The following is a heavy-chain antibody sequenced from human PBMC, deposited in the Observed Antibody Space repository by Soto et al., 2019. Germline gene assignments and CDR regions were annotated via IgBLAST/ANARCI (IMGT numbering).Heavy chain of an antibody. Sequence: QAQLVQSGAEVKKPGASVRVSCKTSGYRFSDYGINWVRQATGQGLEWLGWISPYSDDTKNAHIVQGRFYMSIDRSSRTAYMDLRSLRSVDTAIYFCARGGYYDSSGSRNYHYYGMNVWGQGTTVTVSS. D-gene: IGHD3-22*01. V-gene: IGHV1-18*01. CDR2: ISPYSDDT. J-gene: IGHJ6*02. CDR3: ARGGYYDSSGSRNYHYYGMNV. CDR1: GYRFSDYG.